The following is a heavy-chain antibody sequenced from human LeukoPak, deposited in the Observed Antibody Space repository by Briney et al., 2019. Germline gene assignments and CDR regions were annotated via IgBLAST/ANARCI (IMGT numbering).Heavy chain of an antibody. CDR3: ARVAAEAYYDRSGYYPFDY. J-gene: IGHJ4*02. D-gene: IGHD3-22*01. CDR2: ISAYNGNT. V-gene: IGHV1-18*01. Sequence: ASVKVSCKASGYTFTNYGISWVRQAPGQGLEWMGWISAYNGNTNYAQKLQGRVTMTTDTSTSTAYMELRSPRSDDTAVYYCARVAAEAYYDRSGYYPFDYWGQGTLVTVSS. CDR1: GYTFTNYG.